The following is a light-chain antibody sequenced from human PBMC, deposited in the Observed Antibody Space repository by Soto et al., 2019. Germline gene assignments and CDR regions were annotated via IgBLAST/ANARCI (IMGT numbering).Light chain of an antibody. CDR3: QQYGSSYPWT. J-gene: IGKJ1*01. Sequence: IMLTQSPGTLSLSPGERATLSFRASQSVSSNYLAWYQQKPGQAPRLLIYGASSRATGIPDRFSGSGSGTDFTLTIRRLEPEDFAVYYCQQYGSSYPWTFGQGTKVDIK. CDR1: QSVSSNY. CDR2: GAS. V-gene: IGKV3-20*01.